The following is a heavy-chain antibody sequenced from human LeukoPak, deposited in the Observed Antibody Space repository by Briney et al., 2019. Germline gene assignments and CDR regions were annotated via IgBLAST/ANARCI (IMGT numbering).Heavy chain of an antibody. D-gene: IGHD2-2*01. V-gene: IGHV3-72*01. CDR2: TRNKAKSHTT. CDR1: GFTFSDHY. J-gene: IGHJ4*02. CDR3: ARVAVGHQFDDY. Sequence: GRSLRLSCAASGFTFSDHYMDWVRQAPGTGLEWVGRTRNKAKSHTTEYAASVRGRFTISRDDSKNSLYLQMSSLKAEDTAVYYCARVAVGHQFDDYWGQGTLVTVSS.